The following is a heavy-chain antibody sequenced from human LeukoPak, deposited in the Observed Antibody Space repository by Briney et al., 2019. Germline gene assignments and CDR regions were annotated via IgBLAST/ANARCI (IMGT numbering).Heavy chain of an antibody. V-gene: IGHV1-2*02. CDR1: AYTFTDSY. CDR3: VSAGELDY. D-gene: IGHD7-27*01. CDR2: INPKSGGT. Sequence: ASVKVSCKASAYTFTDSYMNWVRQAPGQGLEWMGWINPKSGGTKYAQKFQGRVTMTRDTSITTAYMELTILSSDDTAVFYCVSAGELDYWGQGTLVTVSS. J-gene: IGHJ4*02.